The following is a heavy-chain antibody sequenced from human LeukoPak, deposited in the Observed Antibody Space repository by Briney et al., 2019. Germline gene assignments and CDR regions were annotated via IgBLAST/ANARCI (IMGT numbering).Heavy chain of an antibody. CDR3: AKDQAVAGHPLDY. J-gene: IGHJ4*02. CDR1: PFTFRNYD. Sequence: GGSLRLSCAASPFTFRNYDMHWVRQAPGKGLEWVAFIRYDGNNKYYADSVKGRFTISRDNSKNMLYLQMNSLRADDTTVYYCAKDQAVAGHPLDYWGQGTLVTVSS. CDR2: IRYDGNNK. V-gene: IGHV3-30*02. D-gene: IGHD6-19*01.